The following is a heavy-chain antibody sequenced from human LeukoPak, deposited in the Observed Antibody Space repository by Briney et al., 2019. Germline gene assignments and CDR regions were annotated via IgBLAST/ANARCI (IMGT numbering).Heavy chain of an antibody. CDR1: GGSISSDSYY. J-gene: IGHJ3*02. Sequence: SQTLSLTCTVSGGSISSDSYYWSWIRQPAGKGLEWIGRIYTSGSTNYNPSLKSRVTMSVDTSKNQFSLKLSSVTAADTAVYYCARDSPRSRQQLANAFDIWGQGTMVTVSS. V-gene: IGHV4-61*02. CDR3: ARDSPRSRQQLANAFDI. CDR2: IYTSGST. D-gene: IGHD6-13*01.